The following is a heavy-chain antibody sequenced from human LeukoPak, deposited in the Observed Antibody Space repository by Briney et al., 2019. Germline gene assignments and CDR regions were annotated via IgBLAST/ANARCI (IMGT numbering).Heavy chain of an antibody. CDR2: ISSSSSTI. CDR3: ARDFANSGSDY. CDR1: GFTFSSYS. D-gene: IGHD5-12*01. J-gene: IGHJ4*02. V-gene: IGHV3-48*01. Sequence: QPGGSLRLSCAASGFTFSSYSMNWVRQAPGKGLEWVSYISSSSSTIYYADSVKGRFTISRDNAKNSLYLQMNSLRAEDTAVYYCARDFANSGSDYWGQGTLVTVSS.